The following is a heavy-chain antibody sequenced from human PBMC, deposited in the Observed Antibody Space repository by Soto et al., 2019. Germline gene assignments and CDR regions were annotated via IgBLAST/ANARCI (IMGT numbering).Heavy chain of an antibody. D-gene: IGHD1-7*01. CDR2: INAGNGNT. V-gene: IGHV1-3*01. Sequence: GASVKVSCKASGYTLTSYAMHWVRQAPGQRLEWMGWINAGNGNTKYSQKFQGRVTITRDTSASTAYMELSSLRSEDTAVYYCARDRNYGQDFDYWGQGTLVTVSS. J-gene: IGHJ4*02. CDR3: ARDRNYGQDFDY. CDR1: GYTLTSYA.